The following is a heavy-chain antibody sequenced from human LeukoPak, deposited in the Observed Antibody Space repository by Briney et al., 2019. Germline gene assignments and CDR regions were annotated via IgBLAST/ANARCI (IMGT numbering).Heavy chain of an antibody. CDR2: ISSTSAHI. J-gene: IGHJ3*02. CDR1: GFSFNTYS. Sequence: PGGSLRLSCAASGFSFNTYSMNWVRQAPGKGLEWVSSISSTSAHIFYADSVKGRFSISRDNAKNSLYLQMNSLRVEDTAVYYCTSRYCTTTNCYPFDNWGHGTLVTVSS. V-gene: IGHV3-21*01. D-gene: IGHD2-2*01. CDR3: TSRYCTTTNCYPFDN.